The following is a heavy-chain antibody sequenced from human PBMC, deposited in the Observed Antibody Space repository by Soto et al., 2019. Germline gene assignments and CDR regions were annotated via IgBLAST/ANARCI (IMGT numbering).Heavy chain of an antibody. CDR1: GYTFTGYY. D-gene: IGHD3-22*01. CDR3: ARDRPDSSGYYYFDY. CDR2: INPNSGGT. J-gene: IGHJ4*02. V-gene: IGHV1-2*02. Sequence: ASVKVSCKASGYTFTGYYMHWVRHAPGQGLEWMGWINPNSGGTNYAQKFQGRVTMTRDTSISTAYMELSRLRSDDTAVYYCARDRPDSSGYYYFDYWGQGTLVTVSS.